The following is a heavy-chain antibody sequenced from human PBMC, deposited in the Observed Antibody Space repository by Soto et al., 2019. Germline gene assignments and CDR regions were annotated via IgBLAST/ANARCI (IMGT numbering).Heavy chain of an antibody. D-gene: IGHD6-19*01. CDR3: ASDKVAVAGTSVDS. CDR2: INHSGST. Sequence: PSETLSLTCAVYGGSFSGYYWSWIRQPPGKGLEWIGEINHSGSTNYNPSLKSRVTISVDTSKNQFSLKLSSVTAADTAVYYCASDKVAVAGTSVDSWGQGTLVTVSS. V-gene: IGHV4-34*01. CDR1: GGSFSGYY. J-gene: IGHJ4*02.